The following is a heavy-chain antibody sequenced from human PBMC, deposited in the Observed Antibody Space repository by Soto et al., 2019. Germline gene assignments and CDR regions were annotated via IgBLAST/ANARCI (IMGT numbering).Heavy chain of an antibody. CDR2: IIPIFGTA. J-gene: IGHJ6*02. V-gene: IGHV1-69*12. D-gene: IGHD5-18*01. CDR1: GGTFSSYA. Sequence: QVQLVQSGAAVKKPGSSVKVSCKASGGTFSSYAISWVRQAPGQGLEWMGGIIPIFGTANYAQKFQGRVTITADESTSTAYMELSSLRSEDTAVYYCARVSRGYSYGGYYGMDVWGQGTTVTVSS. CDR3: ARVSRGYSYGGYYGMDV.